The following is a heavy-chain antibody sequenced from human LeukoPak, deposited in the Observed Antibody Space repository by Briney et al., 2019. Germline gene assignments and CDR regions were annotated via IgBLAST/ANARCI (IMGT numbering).Heavy chain of an antibody. CDR3: PRDPAPARAFDI. Sequence: SETLSLTCTVSDYSISSGYYWGWIRQRPGKGLDWIGSIYYSGNTYYNPCLKRRVSMSGDTPKNQFSLKLSSVTAADTAVYYCPRDPAPARAFDIWGQATTVTVSS. J-gene: IGHJ3*02. CDR1: DYSISSGYY. CDR2: IYYSGNT. D-gene: IGHD2-2*01. V-gene: IGHV4-38-2*02.